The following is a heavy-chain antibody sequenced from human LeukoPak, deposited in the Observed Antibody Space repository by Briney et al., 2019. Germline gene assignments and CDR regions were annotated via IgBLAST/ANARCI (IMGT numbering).Heavy chain of an antibody. CDR2: ISPTGSTT. CDR1: GFSFSGHW. Sequence: PGGSLRLSCTASGFSFSGHWMHWARKLPGKGLVWVSRISPTGSTTSYADSVKGRFTVSRDNAKNTLYLQVNNLRADDTAVYYCARGPNSNWSGLDFWGQGTLLTVSS. CDR3: ARGPNSNWSGLDF. D-gene: IGHD6-6*01. J-gene: IGHJ4*02. V-gene: IGHV3-74*01.